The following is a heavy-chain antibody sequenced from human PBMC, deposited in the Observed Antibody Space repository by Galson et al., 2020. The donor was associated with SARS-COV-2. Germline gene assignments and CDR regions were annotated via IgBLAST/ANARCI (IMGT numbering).Heavy chain of an antibody. CDR3: ASSFDSSGYYYRSLYYFQY. J-gene: IGHJ4*02. CDR1: GGSISSTSYY. D-gene: IGHD3-22*01. Sequence: SETLSLTCTVSGGSISSTSYYWGWIRQPPGKGLEWIGSIFFRGTSYYHPSLKSRVTISVDTSKNQFSLKLTSVTAADTAVYFCASSFDSSGYYYRSLYYFQYWGQGTLVRVSS. CDR2: IFFRGTS. V-gene: IGHV4-39*07.